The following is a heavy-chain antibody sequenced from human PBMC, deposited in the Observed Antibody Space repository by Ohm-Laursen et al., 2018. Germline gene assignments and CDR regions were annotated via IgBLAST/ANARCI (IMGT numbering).Heavy chain of an antibody. CDR2: IYYSGST. D-gene: IGHD3-9*01. Sequence: SETLSLTCTVSGGSIGSGYYWGWIRQPPGKGLEWIGSIYYSGSTYYNPSLKSRVTISVDTSKNQFSLKLSSVTAADTAVYYCARRRLVLRYFDWFNDYWGQGTLVTVSS. CDR3: ARRRLVLRYFDWFNDY. CDR1: GGSIGSGYY. V-gene: IGHV4-39*01. J-gene: IGHJ4*02.